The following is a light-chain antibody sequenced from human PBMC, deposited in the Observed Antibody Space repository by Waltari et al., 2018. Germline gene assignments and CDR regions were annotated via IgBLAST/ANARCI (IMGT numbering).Light chain of an antibody. CDR3: SSYTTTSTWV. V-gene: IGLV2-14*03. CDR1: TSDIGGYNY. Sequence: QSALTQPASMSGSPGQSLTISCSGSTSDIGGYNYVSWYQQHPGKARKLMIFNVTNRPSGISSRFSGSKSGNTASLTISGLQAEDEADYYCSSYTTTSTWVFGGGTKVTVL. CDR2: NVT. J-gene: IGLJ3*02.